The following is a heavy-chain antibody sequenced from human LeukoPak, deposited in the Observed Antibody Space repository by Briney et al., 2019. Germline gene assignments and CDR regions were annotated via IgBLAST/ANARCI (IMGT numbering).Heavy chain of an antibody. CDR3: ARDRSSRRYFDY. V-gene: IGHV4-59*12. D-gene: IGHD6-13*01. CDR1: GGSISSYY. Sequence: SETLSLTCTVSGGSISSYYWSWIRQPPGKGLEWIGSIYYSGSTYYNPSLKSRVTISVDTSKNQFSLKLSSVTAADTAVYYCARDRSSRRYFDYWGQGTLVTVSS. CDR2: IYYSGST. J-gene: IGHJ4*02.